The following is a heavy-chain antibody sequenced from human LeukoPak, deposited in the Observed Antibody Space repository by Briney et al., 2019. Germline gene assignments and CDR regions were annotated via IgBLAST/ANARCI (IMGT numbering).Heavy chain of an antibody. Sequence: SETLSLTCTVSGGSISSSSYYWGWIRQPPGKGLEWIGSIYYSGSTYYNPSLKSRVTISVDTSKNQFSLKLSSVTAADTAVYYCARVDMDDILTGPQYYFDYWGQGTLVTVST. CDR2: IYYSGST. CDR1: GGSISSSSYY. D-gene: IGHD3-9*01. CDR3: ARVDMDDILTGPQYYFDY. V-gene: IGHV4-39*07. J-gene: IGHJ4*02.